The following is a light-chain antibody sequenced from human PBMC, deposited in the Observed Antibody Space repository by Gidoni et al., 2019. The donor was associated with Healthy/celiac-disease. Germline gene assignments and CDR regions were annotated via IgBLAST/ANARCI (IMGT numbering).Light chain of an antibody. CDR2: WAS. V-gene: IGKV4-1*01. J-gene: IGKJ5*01. Sequence: DIVMTQSPDSLAVSLGERATINCKSSQSVLYNSNNKNYLAWYQQKPGQPPKLLIYWASTRELGVPDRFSGSGSGTDFTLTISSLQAEDVAVYYCQQYYSIPITFXXXTRLEIK. CDR1: QSVLYNSNNKNY. CDR3: QQYYSIPIT.